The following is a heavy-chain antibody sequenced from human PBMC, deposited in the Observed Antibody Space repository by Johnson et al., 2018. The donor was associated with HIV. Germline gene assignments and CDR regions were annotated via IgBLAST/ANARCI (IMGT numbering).Heavy chain of an antibody. D-gene: IGHD1-26*01. CDR1: GFNFDDYG. CDR2: ITWKGGST. CDR3: TRDTPPRGELLSGAFDV. Sequence: VQLVESGGGVVRPGGSLRLSCAASGFNFDDYGMSWVRQAPGKGLAWVSGITWKGGSTGYADSVQGRFTISKDNAKNSLYLQMNSLRVDDTAFYYCTRDTPPRGELLSGAFDVWGQGTMVTVSS. V-gene: IGHV3-20*04. J-gene: IGHJ3*01.